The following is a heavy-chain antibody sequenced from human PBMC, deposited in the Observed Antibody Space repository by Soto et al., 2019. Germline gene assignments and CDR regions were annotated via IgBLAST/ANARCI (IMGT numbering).Heavy chain of an antibody. J-gene: IGHJ4*02. Sequence: GGSLRLSCAASGFTFSSYAMSWVRQAPGKGLEWVSGISGSGGSTYYAESVKGRFTISRDNSKNKLYLQMNSQRVEDTAVYFCAKSGEYYYDSSAQTYYFDYWGQGTLVTVSS. D-gene: IGHD3-22*01. CDR1: GFTFSSYA. CDR3: AKSGEYYYDSSAQTYYFDY. CDR2: ISGSGGST. V-gene: IGHV3-23*01.